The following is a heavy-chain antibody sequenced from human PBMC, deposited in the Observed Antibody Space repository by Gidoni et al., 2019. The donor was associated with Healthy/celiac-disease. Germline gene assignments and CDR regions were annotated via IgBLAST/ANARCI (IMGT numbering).Heavy chain of an antibody. J-gene: IGHJ2*01. Sequence: QVQLVESGGGVVPPGVSLRLSCPAPGFTFSSCGRHWVRQAPVNVLEWVAVISYDGSNKYYADSVKGLFTIARDNSKNTLYLQMNSLRAEDTAVYYCAKDGRSTVVTQLYWYFDLWGRGTLVTVSS. CDR3: AKDGRSTVVTQLYWYFDL. CDR1: GFTFSSCG. D-gene: IGHD4-17*01. V-gene: IGHV3-30*18. CDR2: ISYDGSNK.